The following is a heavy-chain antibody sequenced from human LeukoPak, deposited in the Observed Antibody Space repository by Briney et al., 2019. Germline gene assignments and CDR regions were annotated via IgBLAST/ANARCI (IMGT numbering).Heavy chain of an antibody. CDR1: GFTFSSYA. CDR3: AKDGGLDGSSYHYYYYGMDV. Sequence: QPGASLRLSCTAPGFTFSSYAMSWARQAPGKGLEWVSAISGSVGSTYYADSVTGRFTISRDNSKKTLYLQMNSLSAEDTAVYYCAKDGGLDGSSYHYYYYGMDVWGQGTTVTVSS. CDR2: ISGSVGST. J-gene: IGHJ6*02. D-gene: IGHD3-22*01. V-gene: IGHV3-23*01.